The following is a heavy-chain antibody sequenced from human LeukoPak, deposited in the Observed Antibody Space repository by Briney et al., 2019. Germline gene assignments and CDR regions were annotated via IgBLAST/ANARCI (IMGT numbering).Heavy chain of an antibody. CDR3: ARGLAAAANWFDP. CDR2: IYHSGST. V-gene: IGHV4-38-2*02. Sequence: SETLSLTCTVSGYSISSGYYWGWIRQPPGKGLEWIGSIYHSGSTYYNPSLKSRVTISVDTSKNQFSLKLSSVTAADTAVYYCARGLAAAANWFDPWGQGTLVTVSS. J-gene: IGHJ5*02. D-gene: IGHD6-13*01. CDR1: GYSISSGYY.